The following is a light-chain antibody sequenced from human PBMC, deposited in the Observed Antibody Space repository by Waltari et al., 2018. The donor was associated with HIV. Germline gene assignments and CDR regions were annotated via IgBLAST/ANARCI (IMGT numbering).Light chain of an antibody. CDR3: KTRDRSGNLYV. V-gene: IGLV3-19*01. CDR1: NLRTYS. J-gene: IGLJ1*01. Sequence: SSELTQDPAVSVALGQTVKITCQGDNLRTYSASWYQQKPGQAPVLVPYGKNKRPPEIPDRFSSSASRNTASLTITGAQAEDEADYYCKTRDRSGNLYVFGTGTTVTVL. CDR2: GKN.